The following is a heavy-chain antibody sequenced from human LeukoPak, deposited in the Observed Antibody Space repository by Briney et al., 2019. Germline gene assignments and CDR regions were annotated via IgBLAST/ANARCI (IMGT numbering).Heavy chain of an antibody. Sequence: SVKVSCKASGGTFSSYAISWVRQAPGQGLEWMGGIIPIFGTANYAQKFQGRVTITADKSTSTAYMELSSLRSEDTAVYYCARARTTVTNYYYYYMDVWGKGTTVTVSS. D-gene: IGHD4-17*01. V-gene: IGHV1-69*06. CDR3: ARARTTVTNYYYYYMDV. CDR2: IIPIFGTA. J-gene: IGHJ6*03. CDR1: GGTFSSYA.